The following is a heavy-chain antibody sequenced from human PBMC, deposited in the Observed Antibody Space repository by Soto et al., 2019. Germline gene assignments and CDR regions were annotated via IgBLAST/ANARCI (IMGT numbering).Heavy chain of an antibody. Sequence: QVQLVESGGGVVQPGRSLRLSCAASGFTFSSYGMHWVRQAPGKGLEWVAVRSSDGSNKYYAYSVKGRFTISRDNSKNTLYLQMNSLRAEDTAVYYCAKVRITMVRGYFDYWGQGTLVTVSS. CDR2: RSSDGSNK. D-gene: IGHD3-10*01. CDR1: GFTFSSYG. J-gene: IGHJ4*02. V-gene: IGHV3-30*18. CDR3: AKVRITMVRGYFDY.